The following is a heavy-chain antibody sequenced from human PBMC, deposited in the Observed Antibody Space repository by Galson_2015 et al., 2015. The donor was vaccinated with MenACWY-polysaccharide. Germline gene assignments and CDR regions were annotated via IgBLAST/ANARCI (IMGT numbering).Heavy chain of an antibody. Sequence: SVKVSCKASGYIFTNYAMHWVRQAPGQSFEWMGWISAGNGRTEYSQKFQGRVTITRDTSASTAYMEVSSLRPEDTAVYYCARDSGNLDYWGQGTLVTVSS. CDR2: ISAGNGRT. CDR3: ARDSGNLDY. CDR1: GYIFTNYA. D-gene: IGHD6-19*01. V-gene: IGHV1-3*01. J-gene: IGHJ4*02.